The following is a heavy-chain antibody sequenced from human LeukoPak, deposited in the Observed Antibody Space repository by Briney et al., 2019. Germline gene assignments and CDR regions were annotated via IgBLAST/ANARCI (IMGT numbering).Heavy chain of an antibody. J-gene: IGHJ2*01. Sequence: SETLSLTCTVSGSSISSSSYYWGWIRQPPGKGLEWIGSIYYSGSTYYNPSLKSRVTISVDTSKNQFSLKLSSVTAADTAVYYCARVGSSGYYYSHYWYFDLWGRGTLVTVSS. CDR1: GSSISSSSYY. CDR2: IYYSGST. V-gene: IGHV4-39*07. D-gene: IGHD3-22*01. CDR3: ARVGSSGYYYSHYWYFDL.